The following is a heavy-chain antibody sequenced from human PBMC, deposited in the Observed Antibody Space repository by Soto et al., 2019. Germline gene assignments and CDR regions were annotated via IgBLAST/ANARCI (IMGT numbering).Heavy chain of an antibody. CDR3: AGQYVSGPLGY. CDR2: IYSGGST. CDR1: GFTVSSNY. J-gene: IGHJ4*02. Sequence: EVQLVESGGGLVQPGGSLRLSCAVFGFTVSSNYMSWVRQAPGKGLEWVSVIYSGGSTYYADSVKGRFTISRDNSKTTLYLQMNSLRAEDTAVYYCAGQYVSGPLGYWGQGTLVTVSS. V-gene: IGHV3-66*04. D-gene: IGHD3-10*01.